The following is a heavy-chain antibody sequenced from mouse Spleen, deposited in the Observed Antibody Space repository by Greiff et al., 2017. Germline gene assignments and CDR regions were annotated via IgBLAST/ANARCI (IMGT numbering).Heavy chain of an antibody. CDR1: GFNIKDDY. J-gene: IGHJ2*01. D-gene: IGHD2-1*01. CDR3: TRGNFSY. V-gene: IGHV14-4*01. Sequence: EVHLVESGAELVRPGASVKLSCTASGFNIKDDYMHWVKQRPEQGLEWIGWIDPENGDTEYASKFQGKATITADTSSNTAYLQLSSLTSEDTAVYYCTRGNFSYWGQGTTLTVSS. CDR2: IDPENGDT.